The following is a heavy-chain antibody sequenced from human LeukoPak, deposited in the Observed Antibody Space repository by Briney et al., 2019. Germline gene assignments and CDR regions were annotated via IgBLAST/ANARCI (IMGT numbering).Heavy chain of an antibody. J-gene: IGHJ6*03. V-gene: IGHV4-59*01. CDR3: AREGTDQYYYYYMDV. Sequence: SETLSLTCTVSGGSISSYYWSWIRQPPRKGLEWIGYIYYSGSTNYNPSLKSRVTISLDTSKNQFSLKLSSVTAADTAVYYCAREGTDQYYYYYMDVWGKGTTVTVSS. D-gene: IGHD3-10*01. CDR2: IYYSGST. CDR1: GGSISSYY.